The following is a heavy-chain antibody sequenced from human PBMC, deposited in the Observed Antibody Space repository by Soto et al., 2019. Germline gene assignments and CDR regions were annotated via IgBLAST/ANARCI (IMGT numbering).Heavy chain of an antibody. CDR3: TPFYGDYGAY. D-gene: IGHD4-17*01. CDR1: GFTFSGSA. CDR2: IRNKANIYAT. V-gene: IGHV3-73*01. J-gene: IGHJ1*01. Sequence: EVQLVESGGGLFQPGGSLKLSCAASGFTFSGSAMHWVRRASGKGLGGVGRIRNKANIYATAYAASVKGRFTISRDDSKNTAYLQMNSLKTEDTALYYCTPFYGDYGAYWGQGTLVTVSS.